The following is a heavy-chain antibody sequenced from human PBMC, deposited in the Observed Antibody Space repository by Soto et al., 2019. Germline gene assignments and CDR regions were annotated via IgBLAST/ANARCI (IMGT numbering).Heavy chain of an antibody. J-gene: IGHJ4*02. CDR1: GFTFSTYG. Sequence: QVQLVESGGGVVQPGKSLRLSCAASGFTFSTYGMHWVRQAPGKGLEWVAVIWYDGSNKYHGDSLKGRFTISRDNSKNTLYLQVINLIADYTAVYYCGRDGALGDTAVVDSWGQGTLVTVSS. D-gene: IGHD5-18*01. V-gene: IGHV3-33*01. CDR2: IWYDGSNK. CDR3: GRDGALGDTAVVDS.